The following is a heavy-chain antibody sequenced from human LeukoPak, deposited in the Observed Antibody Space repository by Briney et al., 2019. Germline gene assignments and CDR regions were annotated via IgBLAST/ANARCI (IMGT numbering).Heavy chain of an antibody. CDR2: INPNSGGT. V-gene: IGHV1-2*06. J-gene: IGHJ4*02. Sequence: ASVKVSCKASGYTFTGYYMHWVRQAPGQGLEWMGRINPNSGGTNYAQKFQGRVTMTRDTSISTAYMELSRLRYDDTAVYYCARERQDSSSSVDYWGQRTLVAVSS. CDR3: ARERQDSSSSVDY. CDR1: GYTFTGYY. D-gene: IGHD6-6*01.